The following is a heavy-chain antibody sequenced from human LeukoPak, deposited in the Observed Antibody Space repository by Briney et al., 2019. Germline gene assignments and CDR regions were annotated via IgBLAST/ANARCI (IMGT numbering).Heavy chain of an antibody. J-gene: IGHJ6*03. Sequence: GGSLRLSCAASGFTFSNAWMSWVRQAPGKGLEWVGRIKSKTDGATTDYAAPVKGRFTISRDDSKNTLYLQMNSLKTEDTAVYYCTAYDFWSGYYLETYYYMDVWGKGTTVTVSS. CDR1: GFTFSNAW. V-gene: IGHV3-15*01. CDR3: TAYDFWSGYYLETYYYMDV. D-gene: IGHD3-3*01. CDR2: IKSKTDGATT.